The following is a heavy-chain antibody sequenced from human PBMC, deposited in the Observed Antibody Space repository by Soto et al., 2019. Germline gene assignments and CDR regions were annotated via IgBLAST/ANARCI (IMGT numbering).Heavy chain of an antibody. V-gene: IGHV4-31*03. J-gene: IGHJ5*02. CDR2: IYYSGST. Sequence: QVQLQESGPGLVKPSQTLSLTCTVSGGSISSGGYYWSWIRQHPGKGLEWIGHIYYSGSTYYNPSLTSRVTISVDTSKNQFSLKLSSVTAADTAVYYCARADCSGGSCYSIARWFDPWGQGTLVTVSS. D-gene: IGHD2-15*01. CDR3: ARADCSGGSCYSIARWFDP. CDR1: GGSISSGGYY.